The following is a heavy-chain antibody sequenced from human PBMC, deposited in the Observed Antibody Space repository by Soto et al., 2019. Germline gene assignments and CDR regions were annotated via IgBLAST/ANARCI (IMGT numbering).Heavy chain of an antibody. CDR1: GYTFTSYA. CDR2: INAGNGNT. V-gene: IGHV1-3*01. D-gene: IGHD2-2*01. CDR3: AGSKEGDIVVVPAAGN. Sequence: QVQLVQSGAEVKKPGASVKVSCKASGYTFTSYAMHWVRQAPGQRLEWMGWINAGNGNTKYSQKFQGRVTITRDTSASTAYMELSGLKFEDTAVYYCAGSKEGDIVVVPAAGNWGQGTLVTVSS. J-gene: IGHJ4*02.